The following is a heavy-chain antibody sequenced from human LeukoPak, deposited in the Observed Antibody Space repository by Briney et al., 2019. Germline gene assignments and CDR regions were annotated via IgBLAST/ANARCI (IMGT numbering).Heavy chain of an antibody. CDR1: GFTFRNYA. CDR3: ARDHSSSYYSYDF. CDR2: VSGGGDIT. J-gene: IGHJ4*02. Sequence: PGGSLRLSCAASGFTFRNYALSWVRQAPGKGLEWVSAVSGGGDITHYPDSVKGRFTISRDNAKNSLYLQMDSLRADDTAVYYCARDHSSSYYSYDFWGQGALVTVSS. D-gene: IGHD6-13*01. V-gene: IGHV3-23*01.